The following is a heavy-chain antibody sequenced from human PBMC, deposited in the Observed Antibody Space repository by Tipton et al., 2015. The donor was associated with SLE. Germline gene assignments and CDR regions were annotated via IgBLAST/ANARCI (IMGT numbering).Heavy chain of an antibody. D-gene: IGHD2-15*01. J-gene: IGHJ4*02. CDR3: ARGLGYCSGGSCYHGDY. CDR2: INHSGST. Sequence: TLSLTCAVYGGSFSGYYWSWIRQPPGKGLEWIGEINHSGSTNYNPSLKSRVTISVDTSKNQFSLKLSSVTAADTAVYYCARGLGYCSGGSCYHGDYWGQGTLVTVSS. CDR1: GGSFSGYY. V-gene: IGHV4-34*01.